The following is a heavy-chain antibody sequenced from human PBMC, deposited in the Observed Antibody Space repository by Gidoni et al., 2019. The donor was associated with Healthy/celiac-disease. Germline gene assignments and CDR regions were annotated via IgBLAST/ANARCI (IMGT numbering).Heavy chain of an antibody. V-gene: IGHV3-30*18. D-gene: IGHD2-15*01. CDR3: AKEFSGGYCSGGSCPGGFDL. Sequence: QVQLVESGGGVVQPGRSLRLSCAASGFTFSSSGMHWVRQAPGKGLEWVAVISYDGSNKYYADSVKGRFTISRDNSKNTLYRQMNSLRAEDTAVYYCAKEFSGGYCSGGSCPGGFDLWGRGTLVTVSS. CDR1: GFTFSSSG. CDR2: ISYDGSNK. J-gene: IGHJ2*01.